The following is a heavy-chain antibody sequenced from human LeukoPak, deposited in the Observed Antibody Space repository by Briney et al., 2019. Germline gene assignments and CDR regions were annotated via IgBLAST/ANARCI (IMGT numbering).Heavy chain of an antibody. V-gene: IGHV3-30-3*01. CDR2: ISYDGSIQ. CDR3: ARERGEGRTRDFDY. J-gene: IGHJ4*02. Sequence: GGSLRLSCAASGFTFSSYFVHWVRQAPGKGLDWVTTISYDGSIQYYSDSVKGRFTISRDSSKNTLYLQMNSLKPEDTAMYYCARERGEGRTRDFDYWGQGTLVTVSS. D-gene: IGHD3-16*01. CDR1: GFTFSSYF.